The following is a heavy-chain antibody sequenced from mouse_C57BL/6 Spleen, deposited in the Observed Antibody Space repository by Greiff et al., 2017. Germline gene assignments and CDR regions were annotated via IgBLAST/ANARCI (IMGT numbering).Heavy chain of an antibody. V-gene: IGHV1-82*01. J-gene: IGHJ4*01. CDR1: GYAFSSSW. Sequence: QVQLQQSGPELVKPGASVKISCKASGYAFSSSWMNWVKQRPGKGLEWIGRVYPGDGDTNYNGKFKGKATLTADKSSSTAYLQLSRLTSEDSAVYYCARPTGTEYAMDYWGQGTTVTVSS. CDR3: ARPTGTEYAMDY. D-gene: IGHD4-1*01. CDR2: VYPGDGDT.